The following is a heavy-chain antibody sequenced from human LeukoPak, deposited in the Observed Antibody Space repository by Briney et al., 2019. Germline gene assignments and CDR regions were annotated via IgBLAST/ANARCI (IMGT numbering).Heavy chain of an antibody. V-gene: IGHV3-23*01. CDR1: GFTYSIYD. Sequence: GGSLTLSCAAYGFTYSIYDLSWVRPAPGKGLACVSAITRGVGSTYYADSVKGRFTISRDNSKNALYLQVNDWRVDDTAVYYCAKKGQADDGGKPDWGQGTLVAVSS. CDR2: ITRGVGST. J-gene: IGHJ4*02. CDR3: AKKGQADDGGKPD.